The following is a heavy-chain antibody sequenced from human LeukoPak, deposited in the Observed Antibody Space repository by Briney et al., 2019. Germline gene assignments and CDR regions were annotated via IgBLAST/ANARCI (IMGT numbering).Heavy chain of an antibody. V-gene: IGHV4-39*01. CDR3: ARPSHGSGSYNSWFDP. J-gene: IGHJ5*02. CDR2: IYYSGST. D-gene: IGHD3-10*01. Sequence: SETLSLTCTVSGGSISSSSYYWGWIRQPPGKGLEWIGSIYYSGSTYYNPSLKSRVTISVDTSKNQFSLKLSSVTAADTAVYYCARPSHGSGSYNSWFDPWGQGTLVTVSS. CDR1: GGSISSSSYY.